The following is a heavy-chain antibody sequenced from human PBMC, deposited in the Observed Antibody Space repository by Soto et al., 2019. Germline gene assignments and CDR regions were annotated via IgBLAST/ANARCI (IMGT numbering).Heavy chain of an antibody. D-gene: IGHD2-15*01. CDR3: ARGHCSGGSCYRRGVGVDY. J-gene: IGHJ4*02. Sequence: QVQLVESGGGGVQPGRSLRLSCAASGFTFSSYAMHGVRQAPGKGLEWVAVISYDGSNKYYADSVKGRFTISRDNSKNTLYLQMNSLRAEDTAVYYCARGHCSGGSCYRRGVGVDYWGQGTLVTVSS. CDR2: ISYDGSNK. V-gene: IGHV3-30-3*01. CDR1: GFTFSSYA.